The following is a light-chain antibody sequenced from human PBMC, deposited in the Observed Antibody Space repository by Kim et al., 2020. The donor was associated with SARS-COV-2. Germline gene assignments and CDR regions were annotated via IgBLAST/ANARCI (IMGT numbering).Light chain of an antibody. CDR1: TIGHIL. Sequence: PGKTARISCGESTIGHILVHWYRQTPGQAPVLVVYDDSDRPPGIPDRFSGSKSENTATLTISRVEAGDEADYYCQVWDGRSDHVVFGGGTQLTVL. V-gene: IGLV3-21*03. CDR3: QVWDGRSDHVV. J-gene: IGLJ2*01. CDR2: DDS.